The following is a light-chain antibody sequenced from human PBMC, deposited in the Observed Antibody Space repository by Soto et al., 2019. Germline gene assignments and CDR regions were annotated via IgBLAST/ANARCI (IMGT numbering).Light chain of an antibody. J-gene: IGLJ2*01. CDR2: DVS. V-gene: IGLV2-14*01. CDR1: SSDVGGYNY. Sequence: QSALTQPASVSGSPGQSITISCTGTSSDVGGYNYVSWYQQHPGEAPKLMIYDVSNRPSGVSNRFSGSKSGNTASLTISGLQHEYEANYSCSSYTGRSTVVFGGGTQLTVL. CDR3: SSYTGRSTVV.